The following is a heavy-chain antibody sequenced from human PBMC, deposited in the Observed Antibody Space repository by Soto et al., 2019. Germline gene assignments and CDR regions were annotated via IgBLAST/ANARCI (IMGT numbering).Heavy chain of an antibody. CDR2: ISSSGSTI. CDR3: ARGPYDYVWGSDPPHFDY. J-gene: IGHJ4*02. V-gene: IGHV3-11*01. D-gene: IGHD3-16*02. Sequence: GRSRTLACAASGFSFSVYYMSWIRQAPGEGLEWVSYISSSGSTIYYADSVKGRFTISRDNAKNSLYLQMNSLRAEDTAVYYCARGPYDYVWGSDPPHFDYWGQGTLVTVSS. CDR1: GFSFSVYY.